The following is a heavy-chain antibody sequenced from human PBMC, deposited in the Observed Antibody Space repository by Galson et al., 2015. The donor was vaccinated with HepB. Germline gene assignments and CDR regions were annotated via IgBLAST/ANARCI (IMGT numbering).Heavy chain of an antibody. Sequence: SLRLSCAASGFTFSNYWMSWVRQAPGKGLEWVSTISDNSGEIHFADSVKGRFTISRDNSKNTLYLQMNSLRAEDTAVYFCARQAYAPFFEYWGQGTLVTVSS. CDR1: GFTFSNYW. J-gene: IGHJ4*02. CDR2: ISDNSGEI. V-gene: IGHV3-23*01. CDR3: ARQAYAPFFEY. D-gene: IGHD4-17*01.